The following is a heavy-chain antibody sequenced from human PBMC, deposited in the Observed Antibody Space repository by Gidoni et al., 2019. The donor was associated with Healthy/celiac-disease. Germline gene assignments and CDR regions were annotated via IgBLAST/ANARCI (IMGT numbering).Heavy chain of an antibody. CDR2: IYYSGST. V-gene: IGHV4-30-4*07. Sequence: QVQLQQSGPGLVTPSQTLSLTCAVSGGSISSGGYSWSWIRQPPGKGLEWIGYIYYSGSTYYNPSLKSRVTISVDTSKNQFSLKLSSVTAADTAVYYCARGYDSSGYYSNDAFDIWGQGTMVTVSS. CDR1: GGSISSGGYS. CDR3: ARGYDSSGYYSNDAFDI. D-gene: IGHD3-22*01. J-gene: IGHJ3*02.